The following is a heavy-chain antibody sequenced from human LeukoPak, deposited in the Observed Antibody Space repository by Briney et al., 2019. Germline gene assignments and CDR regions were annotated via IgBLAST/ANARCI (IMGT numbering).Heavy chain of an antibody. CDR2: IDWDDDK. CDR1: GFSLSTSGMC. CDR3: ARILTVFSSGPTQYYFDY. V-gene: IGHV2-70*11. D-gene: IGHD6-19*01. Sequence: SGPTLVNPTQTLTLTCTFSGFSLSTSGMCVSWIRQPPGKALEWLARIDWDDDKYYSTSLKTRLTISKDTSKNQVVLTMTNMDPVDTAKYYCARILTVFSSGPTQYYFDYWGQGTLVTVPS. J-gene: IGHJ4*02.